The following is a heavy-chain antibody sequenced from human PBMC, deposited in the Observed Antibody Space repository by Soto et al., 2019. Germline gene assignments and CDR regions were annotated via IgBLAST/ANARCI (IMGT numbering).Heavy chain of an antibody. CDR3: ARVPLGKLRPRSIFGVINQQPYYFDY. V-gene: IGHV4-31*03. CDR2: IYYSGST. CDR1: GGSISTCGYY. J-gene: IGHJ4*02. Sequence: SETPPLTSSVSGGSISTCGYYRTWIRQHPGKGLEWIGYIYYSGSTYYNPSLESRVTISIDTSKNQFSLRLSSVTAADTAVYYCARVPLGKLRPRSIFGVINQQPYYFDYWGQGTLVTVSS. D-gene: IGHD3-3*01.